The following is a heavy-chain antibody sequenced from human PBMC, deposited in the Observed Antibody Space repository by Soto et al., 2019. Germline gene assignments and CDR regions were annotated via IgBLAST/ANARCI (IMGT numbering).Heavy chain of an antibody. J-gene: IGHJ4*02. CDR2: IIPKLGSA. CDR3: ARGSDGYIFGAVY. CDR1: GGGNLRDYR. V-gene: IGHV1-69*01. Sequence: QVQLVQSGAEVKKPGSSVQVSCKASGGGNLRDYRTTWVRQAPGQGLEWMGGIIPKLGSANYAQNHQGRVTMTADESASTGYMELRSLTSEDTAVYYCARGSDGYIFGAVYWGQGTPVTVSS. D-gene: IGHD2-21*01.